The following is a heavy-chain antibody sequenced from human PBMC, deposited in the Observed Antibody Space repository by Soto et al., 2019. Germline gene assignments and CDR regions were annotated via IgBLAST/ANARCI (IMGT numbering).Heavy chain of an antibody. CDR3: AGGRLDPGHSRSWYVDV. Sequence: QVQLQQWGAGLLKPSETLSLTCAVYGGSFSGYYWSWIRQPPGKGLEWIGEINHSGSTNYNPSLKRRVTSAADTSTNQFPLRLSSVAAADTAVYYCAGGRLDPGHSRSWYVDVWGPGTTVTVSS. V-gene: IGHV4-34*01. D-gene: IGHD6-13*01. J-gene: IGHJ6*02. CDR2: INHSGST. CDR1: GGSFSGYY.